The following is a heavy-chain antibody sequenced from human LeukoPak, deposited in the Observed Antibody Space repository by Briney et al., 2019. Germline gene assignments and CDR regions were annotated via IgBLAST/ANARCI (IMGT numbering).Heavy chain of an antibody. CDR3: AKTSRTGRDGYMDV. V-gene: IGHV1-2*02. D-gene: IGHD1-1*01. Sequence: ASVKVSCKASGYTFTAYYMHWVRQAPGQGLEWMGWINPNSGDTNYAQKFQGRVTMTRDTSISTAYMELTSLRTDDTAVYYCAKTSRTGRDGYMDVWGKGTTVTVSS. CDR1: GYTFTAYY. CDR2: INPNSGDT. J-gene: IGHJ6*03.